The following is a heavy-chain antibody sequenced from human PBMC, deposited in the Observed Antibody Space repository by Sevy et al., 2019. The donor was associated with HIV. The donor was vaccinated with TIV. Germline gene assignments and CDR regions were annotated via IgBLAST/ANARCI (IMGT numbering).Heavy chain of an antibody. J-gene: IGHJ2*01. CDR3: ATPRARGWSEGTGGYFDL. CDR2: IYSTGST. V-gene: IGHV4-39*01. CDR1: GGSISSSSYY. Sequence: SETLSLTCTVSGGSISSSSYYWGWIRQPPGKGLQWIGSIYSTGSTSYNPSLRRRVTVSADTSKNQFSLTLDSGSAADTTIYYCATPRARGWSEGTGGYFDLWGRGTLVTVSS. D-gene: IGHD6-19*01.